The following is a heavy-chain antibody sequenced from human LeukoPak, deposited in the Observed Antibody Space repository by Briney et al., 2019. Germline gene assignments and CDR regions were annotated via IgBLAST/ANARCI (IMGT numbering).Heavy chain of an antibody. CDR3: AREAGHSYVGPNDAFDI. Sequence: GASVTVSCTASGYTFTIYGISWVRQAPGQGLEWMGWISAYNGNTNYAQKLQGRVTMTTDTSTSTAYMELRSLRSDDTAVYYCAREAGHSYVGPNDAFDIWGQGTMVTVSS. CDR2: ISAYNGNT. D-gene: IGHD5-18*01. CDR1: GYTFTIYG. V-gene: IGHV1-18*01. J-gene: IGHJ3*02.